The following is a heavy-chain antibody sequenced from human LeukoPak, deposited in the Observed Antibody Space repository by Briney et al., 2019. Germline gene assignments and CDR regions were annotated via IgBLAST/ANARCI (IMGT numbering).Heavy chain of an antibody. CDR2: INIEGSTT. CDR3: VKNGGLAMDYCQY. Sequence: PAGSLSLSCAASGFSLSSDCVHWIRQAPGKGLVWVSRINIEGSTTTYADSVKGRFTISRDNAKNTVSLQMNSLRAEDTAVVCCVKNGGLAMDYCQYWCQGTLVTVSS. CDR1: GFSLSSDC. J-gene: IGHJ1*01. D-gene: IGHD2-8*01. V-gene: IGHV3-74*01.